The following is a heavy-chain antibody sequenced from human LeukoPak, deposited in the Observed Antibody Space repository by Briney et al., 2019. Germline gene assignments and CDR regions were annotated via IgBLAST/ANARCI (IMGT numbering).Heavy chain of an antibody. CDR1: GFTFSKYA. V-gene: IGHV3-23*01. D-gene: IGHD3-10*01. J-gene: IGHJ4*02. Sequence: GGSLRLSCADSGFTFSKYAMSWVRQAPGKGLEWVSAISVDGGGTYYADSVKGRFTISRDNSKSTLYLQMNSLRAEDTALYYCARVRGVYTTLDYWGQGTLVTVSS. CDR3: ARVRGVYTTLDY. CDR2: ISVDGGGT.